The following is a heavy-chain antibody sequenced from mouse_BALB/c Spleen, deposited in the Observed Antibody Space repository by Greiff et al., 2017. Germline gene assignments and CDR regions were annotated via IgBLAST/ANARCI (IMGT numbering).Heavy chain of an antibody. Sequence: DVMLVESGGGLVPPGGSRKLSCAASGFTFSSFGMHWVRQAPEKGLEWVAYISSGSSTIYYADTVKGRFIISSDNPKNTLFLQMTSLRSEDTAMFYCARAYDAALAYWGQGTLVTVSA. D-gene: IGHD2-12*01. J-gene: IGHJ3*01. V-gene: IGHV5-17*02. CDR3: ARAYDAALAY. CDR1: GFTFSSFG. CDR2: ISSGSSTI.